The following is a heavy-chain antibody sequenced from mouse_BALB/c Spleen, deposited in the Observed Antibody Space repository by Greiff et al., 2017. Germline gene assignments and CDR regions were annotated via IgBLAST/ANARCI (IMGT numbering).Heavy chain of an antibody. CDR2: INSNGGST. CDR3: AGVYYGSSPFDY. J-gene: IGHJ2*01. Sequence: EVQRVESGGGLVQPGGSLKLSCAASGFTFSSYGMSWVRQTPDKRLELVATINSNGGSTYYPDSVKGRFTITRDNAKNTQYLQMSRLKSEDTAMYYCAGVYYGSSPFDYWGQGTTLTVSS. CDR1: GFTFSSYG. D-gene: IGHD1-1*01. V-gene: IGHV5-6-3*01.